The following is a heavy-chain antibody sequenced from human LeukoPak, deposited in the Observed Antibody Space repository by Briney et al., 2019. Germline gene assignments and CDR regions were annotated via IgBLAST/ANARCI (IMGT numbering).Heavy chain of an antibody. CDR1: GGSISSGGYY. Sequence: SSETLSLTCTVSGGSISSGGYYWSWIRQHPGKGLEWIGYIYYSGSTYYNPSLKSRVTISVDTSKNQFSLKLSSVTAADTAVYYCASSDRRIAAAGLHYWGQGTLVTVSS. V-gene: IGHV4-31*03. D-gene: IGHD6-13*01. J-gene: IGHJ4*02. CDR3: ASSDRRIAAAGLHY. CDR2: IYYSGST.